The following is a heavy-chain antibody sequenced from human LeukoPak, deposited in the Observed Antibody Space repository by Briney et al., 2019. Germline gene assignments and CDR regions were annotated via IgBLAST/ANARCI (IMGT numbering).Heavy chain of an antibody. CDR1: GYTSTGYY. V-gene: IGHV1-2*02. CDR3: ARERIRHYYDSSGYPDY. Sequence: ASLKASCKASGYTSTGYYMHWVPQAPGQGLEWMGWITPNSGGTNYAQKFQGRVTMTRDTSISTAYMELSRLRSDDTAVYYCARERIRHYYDSSGYPDYWGQGTLVTVSS. CDR2: ITPNSGGT. D-gene: IGHD3-22*01. J-gene: IGHJ4*02.